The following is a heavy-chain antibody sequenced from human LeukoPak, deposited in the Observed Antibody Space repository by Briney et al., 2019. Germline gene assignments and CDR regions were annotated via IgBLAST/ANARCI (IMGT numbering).Heavy chain of an antibody. CDR2: INHSGST. CDR3: ARGRLVAATRGVFDY. D-gene: IGHD2-15*01. Sequence: SETLSLTCAVYGGSFSGYYWNSIRQPPGKGLEWIGEINHSGSTNYNPSLKSRVTISVDTSKNQFSLKLSSVTAADTAVYYCARGRLVAATRGVFDYWGQGTLVTVSS. CDR1: GGSFSGYY. J-gene: IGHJ4*02. V-gene: IGHV4-34*01.